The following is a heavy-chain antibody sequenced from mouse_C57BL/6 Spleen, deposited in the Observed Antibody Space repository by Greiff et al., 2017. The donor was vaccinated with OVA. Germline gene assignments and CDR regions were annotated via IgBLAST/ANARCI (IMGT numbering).Heavy chain of an antibody. CDR1: GYTFTSYW. CDR2: IDPSDSET. V-gene: IGHV1-52*01. Sequence: QVQLQQPGAELVRPGSSVKLSCKASGYTFTSYWMHWVKQRPIQGLEWIGNIDPSDSETHYNQKFKDKATLTVDKSSSTAYMQLSSLTSEDSAVYYCAREDTTAPFAYWGQGTLVTVSA. D-gene: IGHD1-2*01. J-gene: IGHJ3*01. CDR3: AREDTTAPFAY.